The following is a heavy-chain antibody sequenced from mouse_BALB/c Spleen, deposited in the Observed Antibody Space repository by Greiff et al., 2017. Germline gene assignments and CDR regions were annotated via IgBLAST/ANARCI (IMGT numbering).Heavy chain of an antibody. CDR2: IYPGNVNT. D-gene: IGHD1-1*01. Sequence: QVQLQQSGPELVKPGASVRISCKASGYTFTSYYIHWVKQRPGQGLEWIGWIYPGNVNTKYNEKFKGKATLTADKSSSTAYMQLSSLTSEDSAVYFCANYYGSIYAMDYWGQGTSVTVSS. V-gene: IGHV1S56*01. CDR1: GYTFTSYY. J-gene: IGHJ4*01. CDR3: ANYYGSIYAMDY.